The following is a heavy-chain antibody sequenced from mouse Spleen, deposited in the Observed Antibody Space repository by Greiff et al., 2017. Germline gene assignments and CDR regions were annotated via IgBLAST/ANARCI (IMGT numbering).Heavy chain of an antibody. V-gene: IGHV5-17*01. CDR2: ISSGSSTI. Sequence: EVMLVESGGGLVKPGGSLKLSCAASGFTFSDYGMHWVRQAPEKGLEWVAYISSGSSTIYYADTVKGRFTISRDNAKNTLFLQMTSLRSEDTAMYYCARRPLGLYYAMDYWGQGTSVTVSS. CDR1: GFTFSDYG. J-gene: IGHJ4*01. CDR3: ARRPLGLYYAMDY. D-gene: IGHD4-1*01.